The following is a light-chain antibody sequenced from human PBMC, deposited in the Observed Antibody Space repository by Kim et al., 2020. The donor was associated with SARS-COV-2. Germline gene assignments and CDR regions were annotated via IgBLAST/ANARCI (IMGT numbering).Light chain of an antibody. CDR3: SSYTGRDTLL. V-gene: IGLV2-8*01. CDR2: EVT. CDR1: SSDVGGYNF. Sequence: QSALTQPPSASGSRGQSVTISCTGTSSDVGGYNFVSWYQQYPGKAPKLMIYEVTKRPSGVPNRFSGSKSGNTASLTVSGLQAEDEADYYCSSYTGRDTLLFGGGTQLTVL. J-gene: IGLJ3*02.